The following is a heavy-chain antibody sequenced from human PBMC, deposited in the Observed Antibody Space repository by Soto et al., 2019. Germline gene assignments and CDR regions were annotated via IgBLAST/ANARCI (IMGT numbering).Heavy chain of an antibody. V-gene: IGHV1-18*01. J-gene: IGHJ3*02. Sequence: ASVKVSCKASGYTFTSYGISWVRQAPGQGLEWMGWISAYNGNTNYAQKLQGRVTMTTDTSTSTAYMELRSLRSDDTAVYYCARDRITMIVVAPRAFDIWGQGTMVTVSS. CDR2: ISAYNGNT. CDR3: ARDRITMIVVAPRAFDI. D-gene: IGHD3-22*01. CDR1: GYTFTSYG.